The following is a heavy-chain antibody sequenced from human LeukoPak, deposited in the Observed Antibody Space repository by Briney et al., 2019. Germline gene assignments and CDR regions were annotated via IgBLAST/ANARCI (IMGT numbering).Heavy chain of an antibody. D-gene: IGHD3-16*01. CDR3: AKGIYDYVWGSAPDY. J-gene: IGHJ4*02. Sequence: GGSLRLSCAASGITFNTYAMAWVRQAPGKGLEWVSSISGSGSGIFYADSVKGRFTISRDNSDNTLYLQLSRLRAEDTALYYCAKGIYDYVWGSAPDYWGGGTLVTVSS. CDR2: ISGSGSGI. V-gene: IGHV3-23*01. CDR1: GITFNTYA.